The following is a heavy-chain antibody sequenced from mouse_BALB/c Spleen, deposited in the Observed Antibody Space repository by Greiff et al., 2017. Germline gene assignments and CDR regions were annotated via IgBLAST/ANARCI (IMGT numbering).Heavy chain of an antibody. J-gene: IGHJ2*01. CDR1: GYSITSDYA. Sequence: VQLKESGPGLVKPSQSLSLTCTVTGYSITSDYAWNWIRQFPGNKLEWMGYISYSGSTSYNPSLKSRISITRDTSKNQFFLQLNSVTTEDTATYYCARYEDYGSTSYFDYWGQGTTLTVSS. D-gene: IGHD1-1*01. CDR3: ARYEDYGSTSYFDY. CDR2: ISYSGST. V-gene: IGHV3-2*02.